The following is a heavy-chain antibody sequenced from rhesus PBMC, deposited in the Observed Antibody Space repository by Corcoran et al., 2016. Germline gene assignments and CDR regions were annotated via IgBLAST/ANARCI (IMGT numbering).Heavy chain of an antibody. Sequence: QLQLQESGPGLVKPSETLSLTCAVSGGSISSNYWSWIRQPPGKELEWIGRISGSVGSTDYNPSLKGRVTISTDTSKNQFSLKLSSVTAADTAVYYCASNSGSWNLGDAFDFWGQGLRVTVSS. J-gene: IGHJ3*01. D-gene: IGHD6-25*01. CDR2: ISGSVGST. CDR1: GGSISSNY. V-gene: IGHV4-173*01. CDR3: ASNSGSWNLGDAFDF.